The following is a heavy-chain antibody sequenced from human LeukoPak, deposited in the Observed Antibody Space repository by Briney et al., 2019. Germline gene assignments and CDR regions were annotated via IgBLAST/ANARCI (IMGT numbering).Heavy chain of an antibody. V-gene: IGHV3-21*01. J-gene: IGHJ3*02. CDR3: ARERVTTTAFDI. CDR2: ITTSSSQI. CDR1: GFTFSSYP. D-gene: IGHD5-12*01. Sequence: PGRSLRLSCAASGFTFSSYPMSWVRQAPGKGLEWVSYITTSSSQIYYGDSVKGRFTISRDNAKNSLYLQMNSLRAEDTAVYYCARERVTTTAFDIWGQGTMVTVSS.